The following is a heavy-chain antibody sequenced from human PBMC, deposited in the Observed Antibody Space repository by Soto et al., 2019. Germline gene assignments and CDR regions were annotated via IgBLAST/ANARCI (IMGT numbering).Heavy chain of an antibody. CDR1: GGSMSSSSYY. CDR3: ARHEHDYGGNSAGYGMDV. J-gene: IGHJ6*02. CDR2: IYYSGST. V-gene: IGHV4-39*01. Sequence: SETLSLTCTVSGGSMSSSSYYWGWIRQPPGKGLEWIGSIYYSGSTYYNPSRKSRVTISVDTSKNQFSLKLNSVTAADTAVYYCARHEHDYGGNSAGYGMDVWGQGTTVTVSS. D-gene: IGHD4-17*01.